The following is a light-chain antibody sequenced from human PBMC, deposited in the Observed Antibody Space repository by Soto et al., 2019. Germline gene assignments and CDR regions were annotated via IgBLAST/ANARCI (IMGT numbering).Light chain of an antibody. Sequence: DIVLTQSPDSVAVSLGERATINCKSSQSVLFSINQKNYLAWYHQKPGQPPKLLIYWASIRESGVPTRFSGSGSGTNFTLTISSLQAEDAAVYYCQQYNDWPPELTFGGGTEVEIK. CDR2: WAS. V-gene: IGKV4-1*01. J-gene: IGKJ4*01. CDR3: QQYNDWPPELT. CDR1: QSVLFSINQKNY.